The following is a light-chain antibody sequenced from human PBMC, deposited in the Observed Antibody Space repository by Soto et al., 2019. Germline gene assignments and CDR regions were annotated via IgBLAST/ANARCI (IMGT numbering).Light chain of an antibody. J-gene: IGKJ2*01. CDR1: QSVSNNY. CDR3: QQYGSSPYT. Sequence: EIVLTQSPGTLSLSPGERATLSCRASQSVSNNYLAWYQQKPGQAPRVLIYGVSTRATGIPDRFSGSGSGTDCTLTISRLEPEDFAVYYCQQYGSSPYTFGQGTKLEIK. CDR2: GVS. V-gene: IGKV3-20*01.